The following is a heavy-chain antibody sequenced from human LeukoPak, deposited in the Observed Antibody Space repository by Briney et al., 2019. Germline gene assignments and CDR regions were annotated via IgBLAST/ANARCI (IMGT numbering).Heavy chain of an antibody. CDR3: AKAFHFDFWSGYSSWFDP. V-gene: IGHV3-23*01. Sequence: GESLRLSCAASGFTFSTYAMSWVRQAPGKGLEWVSSISGSGSATYYADPGKGRFTISRDNSKDTPYLQMNSLRADDTAVYYCAKAFHFDFWSGYSSWFDPWGQGTVVTVSS. J-gene: IGHJ5*02. CDR2: ISGSGSAT. D-gene: IGHD3-3*01. CDR1: GFTFSTYA.